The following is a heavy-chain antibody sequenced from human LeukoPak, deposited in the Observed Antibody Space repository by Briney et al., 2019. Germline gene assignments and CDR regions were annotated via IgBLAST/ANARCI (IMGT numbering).Heavy chain of an antibody. J-gene: IGHJ4*02. V-gene: IGHV3-30*02. D-gene: IGHD3-9*01. CDR1: GFTFSNYA. CDR2: IQYDGSHE. Sequence: PTGGSLRLSCAASGFTFSNYAMHWVRQAPGKGLDWVAFIQYDGSHEYYADSVKGRFTISRDSSTNMVYLQMNSLRAEDTAVYYCAKANVLEQLYDILAAYYFDNWGQGTLVTVSS. CDR3: AKANVLEQLYDILAAYYFDN.